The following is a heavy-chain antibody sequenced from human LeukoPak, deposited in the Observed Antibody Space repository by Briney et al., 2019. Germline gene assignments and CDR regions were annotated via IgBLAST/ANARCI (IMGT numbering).Heavy chain of an antibody. Sequence: PGGSLTLSCVASGFDFNNYDLHWVRQAPGKGLEWVAFIKFHGHETFYADSVEGRFTFSRDNSRNTAYLQMNSLRSEDTAVYYCARAPLTTDDYWGQGTLVTVSS. J-gene: IGHJ4*02. CDR1: GFDFNNYD. V-gene: IGHV3-30*02. CDR2: IKFHGHET. CDR3: ARAPLTTDDY. D-gene: IGHD4/OR15-4a*01.